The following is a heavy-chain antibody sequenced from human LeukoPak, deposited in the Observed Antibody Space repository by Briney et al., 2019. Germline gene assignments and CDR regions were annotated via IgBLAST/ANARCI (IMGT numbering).Heavy chain of an antibody. D-gene: IGHD2-21*02. V-gene: IGHV4-39*07. J-gene: IGHJ3*02. CDR1: GGSINTPNYY. Sequence: PSETLSLTCTVSGGSINTPNYYWGWIRQTPGKGLEWIGNIFYSGGTYYNPSLKSRVTISLDTSGNQFFLKLSSVTAADTAVYYCASGYCGGACQLGGVDMWGQGTMVTVSS. CDR2: IFYSGGT. CDR3: ASGYCGGACQLGGVDM.